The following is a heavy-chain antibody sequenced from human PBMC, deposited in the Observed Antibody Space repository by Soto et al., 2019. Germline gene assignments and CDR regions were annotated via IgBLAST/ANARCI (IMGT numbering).Heavy chain of an antibody. CDR3: AKDRGGREQGTRRNSAWPHVDY. J-gene: IGHJ4*02. CDR1: GVTVSIYG. D-gene: IGHD6-6*01. Sequence: GGALRLSSAASGVTVSIYGMHMVRQAPGMGLEWGAGISYDGSNKYDADSVKGRFTISRDNSKNTLYLQMNSLRAEATGVYYCAKDRGGREQGTRRNSAWPHVDYWGQGALVTVSS. CDR2: ISYDGSNK. V-gene: IGHV3-30*18.